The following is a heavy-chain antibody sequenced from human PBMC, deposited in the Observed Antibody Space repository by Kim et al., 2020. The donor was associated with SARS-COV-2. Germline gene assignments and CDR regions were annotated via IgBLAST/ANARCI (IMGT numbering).Heavy chain of an antibody. J-gene: IGHJ6*02. CDR3: ARALPGVTMVRGVIVHYYYGMDV. V-gene: IGHV3-48*03. D-gene: IGHD3-10*01. Sequence: GGSLRLSCAASGFTFSSYEMNWVRQAPGKGLEWVSYISSSGSTIYYADSVKGRFTISRDNAKNSLYLQMNSLRAEDTAVYYCARALPGVTMVRGVIVHYYYGMDVWGQGTTVTVSS. CDR2: ISSSGSTI. CDR1: GFTFSSYE.